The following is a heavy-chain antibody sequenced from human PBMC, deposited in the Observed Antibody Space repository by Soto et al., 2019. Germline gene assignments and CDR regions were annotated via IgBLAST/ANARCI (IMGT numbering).Heavy chain of an antibody. D-gene: IGHD2-8*01. CDR2: IYYSGST. CDR1: GGSVSSGSYY. Sequence: SETLSLTCTVSGGSVSSGSYYWSWIRQPPGKGLEWIGYIYYSGSTNYNPSLKSRVTISVDTSKNQFSLKLSSVTAADTAVYYCARDNGPNNWFDPWGQGTLVTVSS. J-gene: IGHJ5*02. CDR3: ARDNGPNNWFDP. V-gene: IGHV4-61*01.